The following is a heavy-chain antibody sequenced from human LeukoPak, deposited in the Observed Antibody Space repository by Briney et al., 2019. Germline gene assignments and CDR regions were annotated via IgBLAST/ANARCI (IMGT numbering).Heavy chain of an antibody. Sequence: ASVKVSCKASGYTFTSYDTNWLRQATGQGLEWIGWMNPNSGNTGYAQKFQGRVTMTRNTSMSTAYMELSSLRSEDTAVYYCAIRTHVDIVATLGERVKKGLDYWGQGTPVTVSS. D-gene: IGHD5-12*01. CDR3: AIRTHVDIVATLGERVKKGLDY. J-gene: IGHJ4*02. V-gene: IGHV1-8*01. CDR2: MNPNSGNT. CDR1: GYTFTSYD.